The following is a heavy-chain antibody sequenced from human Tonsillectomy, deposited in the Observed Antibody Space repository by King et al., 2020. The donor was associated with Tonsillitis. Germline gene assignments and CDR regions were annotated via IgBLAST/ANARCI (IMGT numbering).Heavy chain of an antibody. CDR1: GGSISSSSYY. Sequence: QLQESGPGLVKPSETLSLTCTVSGGSISSSSYYWGWIRQPPGKGLEWIGSIYYSGSTYYNPSLKSRVTISVDTSKNQFSLKLSSVTAADTAVYYCASRITIFGVVTXXWXXPWXQGTLVTVSS. V-gene: IGHV4-39*01. CDR3: ASRITIFGVVTXXWXXP. CDR2: IYYSGST. D-gene: IGHD3-3*01. J-gene: IGHJ5*02.